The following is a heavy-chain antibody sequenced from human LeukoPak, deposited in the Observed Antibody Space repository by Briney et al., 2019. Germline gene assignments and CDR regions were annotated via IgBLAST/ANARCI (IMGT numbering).Heavy chain of an antibody. CDR1: GYTFTGYY. CDR2: ISPNSGGT. Sequence: GASVKVSCKASGYTFTGYYIHWVRQAPGQGLEWMGRISPNSGGTNYAQKFQGRVTMTRGTSISTAYMELSRLGSDGTAVYYCARVKFNYGDHAFDIWGQGTMVTVSS. J-gene: IGHJ3*02. V-gene: IGHV1-2*06. D-gene: IGHD4/OR15-4a*01. CDR3: ARVKFNYGDHAFDI.